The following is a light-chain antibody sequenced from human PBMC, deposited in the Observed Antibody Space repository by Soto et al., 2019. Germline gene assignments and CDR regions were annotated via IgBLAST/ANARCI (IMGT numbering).Light chain of an antibody. CDR3: QQYNNWPLT. CDR1: QSVSSN. Sequence: EIGMTHSLASLSVSPGGRATLSCRASQSVSSNLAWYQQKPGQAPRLLIYGASTRATGIPARFSGSGSGTEFTLTISSLQSEDFAVYYCQQYNNWPLTFGGGTKVDI. V-gene: IGKV3-15*01. CDR2: GAS. J-gene: IGKJ4*01.